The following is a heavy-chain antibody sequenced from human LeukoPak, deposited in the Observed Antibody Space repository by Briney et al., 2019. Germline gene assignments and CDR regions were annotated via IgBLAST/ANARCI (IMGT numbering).Heavy chain of an antibody. J-gene: IGHJ6*02. V-gene: IGHV1-69*13. D-gene: IGHD3-3*01. CDR2: IIPIFGTA. CDR3: ARSLLGSGYYYYGMDV. Sequence: ASVKVSCKASGGTFSSYAISWVRHAPGQGLEWMGGIIPIFGTANYAQKFQGRVTITADESTSTAYMELSSLRSEDTAVYYCARSLLGSGYYYYGMDVWGQGTTVTVSS. CDR1: GGTFSSYA.